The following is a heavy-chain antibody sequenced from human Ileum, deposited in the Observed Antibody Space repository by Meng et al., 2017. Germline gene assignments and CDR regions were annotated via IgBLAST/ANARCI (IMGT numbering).Heavy chain of an antibody. CDR3: ATNKNKKIDY. CDR2: IFHTGST. J-gene: IGHJ4*02. Sequence: VRLQGAGPGLVEPSGTLSLTCVVSGDSISSSNWWNWVRQPPGKGLEWIGEIFHTGSTNYNPSLKSRVTISADKSRNQFSLNLSSVTAADTAVYYCATNKNKKIDYWGQGTLVTVSS. V-gene: IGHV4-4*02. CDR1: GDSISSSNW. D-gene: IGHD2/OR15-2a*01.